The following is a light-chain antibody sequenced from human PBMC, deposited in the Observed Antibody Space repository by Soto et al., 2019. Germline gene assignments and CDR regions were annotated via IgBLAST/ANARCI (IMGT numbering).Light chain of an antibody. CDR3: QQYNNWPPYT. J-gene: IGKJ2*01. CDR2: GAS. CDR1: QSVNSN. V-gene: IGKV3-15*01. Sequence: EIVMTQSPATLSVSPGERATLSCRASQSVNSNLAWYQQKPGQAPRLLIYGASTRATGIPARFGGSGSGTDITLTISSLQSEDFAVYYCQQYNNWPPYTFGQGTKLEIK.